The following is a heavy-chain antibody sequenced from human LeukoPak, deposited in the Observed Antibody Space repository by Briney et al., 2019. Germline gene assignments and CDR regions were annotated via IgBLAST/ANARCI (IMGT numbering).Heavy chain of an antibody. Sequence: ASVKVSCKASGYTFTSYYIHWVRQAPGQGLEWMGIINPSGGSTSYAQKFQGRVTMTGDTSTSTVYMELSSLRSEDTAVYYCARDAQDEWELFDYWGQGTLVTVSS. J-gene: IGHJ4*02. CDR3: ARDAQDEWELFDY. V-gene: IGHV1-46*01. CDR2: INPSGGST. CDR1: GYTFTSYY. D-gene: IGHD1-26*01.